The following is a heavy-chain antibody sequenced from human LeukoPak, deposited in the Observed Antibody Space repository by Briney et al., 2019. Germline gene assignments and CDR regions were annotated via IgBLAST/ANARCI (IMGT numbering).Heavy chain of an antibody. CDR2: IIPIFGTA. Sequence: GASVKVSCKASGYTFTSYDINWVRQAPGQGLEWMGGIIPIFGTANYAQKFQGRVTITADKSTSTAYMELNSLRSEDTAVYYCAREFPRLGSHAFDIWGQGTMVTVSS. D-gene: IGHD7-27*01. V-gene: IGHV1-69*06. CDR3: AREFPRLGSHAFDI. J-gene: IGHJ3*02. CDR1: GYTFTSYD.